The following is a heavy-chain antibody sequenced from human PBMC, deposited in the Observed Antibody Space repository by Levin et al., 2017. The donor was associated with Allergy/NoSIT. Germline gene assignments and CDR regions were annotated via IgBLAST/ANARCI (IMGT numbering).Heavy chain of an antibody. CDR2: ISAYNGNT. Sequence: ASVKVSCKASGYTFTSYGISWVRQAPGQGLEWMGWISAYNGNTNYAQKLQGRVTMTTDTSTSTAYMELRSLRSDDTAVYYCATPDPGSFSGYMDVWGKGTTVTVSS. D-gene: IGHD3-10*01. J-gene: IGHJ6*03. V-gene: IGHV1-18*01. CDR1: GYTFTSYG. CDR3: ATPDPGSFSGYMDV.